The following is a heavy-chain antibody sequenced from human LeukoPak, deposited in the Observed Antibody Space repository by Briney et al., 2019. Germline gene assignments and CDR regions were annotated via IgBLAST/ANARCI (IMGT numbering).Heavy chain of an antibody. CDR3: AKDRSIAAGGTVSEIDN. J-gene: IGHJ4*02. D-gene: IGHD6-13*01. CDR2: ISYDESHK. CDR1: GFTFSGFG. V-gene: IGHV3-30*18. Sequence: GGSLRLSCAASGFTFSGFGMHWVRQAPGKGLEWVAVISYDESHKYYAVSVKGRFTISRDNSKNTVFLQMNSLRAEDTAVYYCAKDRSIAAGGTVSEIDNWGQGTLVTVPS.